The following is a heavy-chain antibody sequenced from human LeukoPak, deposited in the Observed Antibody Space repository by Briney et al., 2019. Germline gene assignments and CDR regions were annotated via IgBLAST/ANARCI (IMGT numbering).Heavy chain of an antibody. CDR2: VFYSGST. V-gene: IGHV4-39*02. J-gene: IGHJ5*02. D-gene: IGHD3-22*01. CDR3: VAYEGYYCFVNSGYSVS. CDR1: GDSIKTNSYY. Sequence: PSETLSLTCSVSGDSIKTNSYYWGWIRQSPGKGLEWIGTVFYSGSTYYSPSLKNRVSISVDTSKNHFSLNLTSVTAADTAVYFCVAYEGYYCFVNSGYSVSWGQGTLVTVSS.